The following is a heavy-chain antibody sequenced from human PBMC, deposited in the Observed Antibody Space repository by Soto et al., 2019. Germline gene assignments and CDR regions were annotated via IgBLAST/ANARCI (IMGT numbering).Heavy chain of an antibody. V-gene: IGHV3-23*01. CDR3: TKGDYDGNSNYFDS. Sequence: GGSLRLSCAASGFTFSSHAVTWVRQAPGKGLEWVSTISGSGGSTDYADFVKGRFTISRDNSKNTLYLQMSSLRVEDTAVYYCTKGDYDGNSNYFDSWGQGTLVTVSS. CDR2: ISGSGGST. J-gene: IGHJ4*02. D-gene: IGHD4-17*01. CDR1: GFTFSSHA.